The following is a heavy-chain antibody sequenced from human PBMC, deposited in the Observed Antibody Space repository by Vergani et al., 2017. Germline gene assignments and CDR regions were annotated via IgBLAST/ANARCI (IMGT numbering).Heavy chain of an antibody. J-gene: IGHJ4*02. D-gene: IGHD6-19*01. V-gene: IGHV5-51*01. CDR1: GYSFTSYW. Sequence: EVQLVQSGAEVKKPGESLKISCKGSGYSFTSYWIGWVRQMPGKGLEWMGIIYPGDSDTRYSPSFQGQVTISAEKSISTAYLQWSSLKASDSAMYYCAGQRVAGTPPGLVDYWGQGTLVTVSS. CDR2: IYPGDSDT. CDR3: AGQRVAGTPPGLVDY.